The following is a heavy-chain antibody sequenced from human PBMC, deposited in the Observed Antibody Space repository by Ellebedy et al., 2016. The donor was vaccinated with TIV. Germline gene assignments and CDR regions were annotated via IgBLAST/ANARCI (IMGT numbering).Heavy chain of an antibody. J-gene: IGHJ5*02. V-gene: IGHV4-30-2*01. CDR2: IYHDGSA. CDR3: ARARTTVTTFWFDP. Sequence: SETLSLXCAVSGDSISTSGYSWSWIRQPPGKGLEYIGHIYHDGSAYYNPSLRRRVTLSVDRSKNQLSLNLTSVTATDTAVYYCARARTTVTTFWFDPWGQGTLVTVSS. CDR1: GDSISTSGYS. D-gene: IGHD4-17*01.